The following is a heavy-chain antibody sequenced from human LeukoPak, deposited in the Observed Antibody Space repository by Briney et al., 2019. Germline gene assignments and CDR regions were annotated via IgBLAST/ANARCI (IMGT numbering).Heavy chain of an antibody. Sequence: PSETLSLTCTVSGGSITTYYWTWIRQPPGKGLEWIGYINYSGSTNYNPSLKSRVTISVDTSKNQFSLKLSSVTAADTAVYFCARGLAVSGRSSLDFWGQGTLVTVSS. CDR2: INYSGST. CDR3: ARGLAVSGRSSLDF. CDR1: GGSITTYY. V-gene: IGHV4-59*01. J-gene: IGHJ4*02. D-gene: IGHD6-19*01.